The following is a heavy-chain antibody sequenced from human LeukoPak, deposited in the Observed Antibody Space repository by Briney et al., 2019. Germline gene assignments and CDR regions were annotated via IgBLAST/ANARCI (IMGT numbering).Heavy chain of an antibody. V-gene: IGHV4-34*01. D-gene: IGHD6-6*01. CDR1: GGSFSGYY. CDR3: ARGLGYSSSKAYY. Sequence: SETLSLTCAVYGGSFSGYYWSWIRQPPGKGLEWIGEINHSGSTNYNPSLRSRVTISVDTSKNQFSLKLSSVTAADTAVYYCARGLGYSSSKAYYWGQGTLVTVSS. J-gene: IGHJ4*02. CDR2: INHSGST.